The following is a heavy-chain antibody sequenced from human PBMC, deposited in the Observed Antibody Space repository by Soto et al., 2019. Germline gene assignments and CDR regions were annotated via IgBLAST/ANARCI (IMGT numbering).Heavy chain of an antibody. D-gene: IGHD3-16*01. V-gene: IGHV4-59*08. Sequence: SETLSLTCPVSGGSISSYYWSWIRQPPGKGLEWIGYIYYSGSTNYNPSLTSRFTISVDTSKNQFSLRLTSVTAADTAIYYWKRHGGNGFTFDIWGRGTLVTVSS. CDR3: KRHGGNGFTFDI. CDR1: GGSISSYY. CDR2: IYYSGST. J-gene: IGHJ2*01.